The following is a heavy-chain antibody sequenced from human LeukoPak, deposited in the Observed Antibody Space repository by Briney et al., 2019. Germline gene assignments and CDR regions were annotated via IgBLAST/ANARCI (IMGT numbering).Heavy chain of an antibody. Sequence: GGSLRLSCAASGFTFDDYAMHWVRQAPGKGLEWVSGISWNSGSRGYADSVKGRFTISRDNAKNSLYLQMNSLRAEDTALYYCAKDSRGGYSPRNFDYWGQGTLVTVSS. V-gene: IGHV3-9*01. D-gene: IGHD6-13*01. CDR2: ISWNSGSR. J-gene: IGHJ4*02. CDR3: AKDSRGGYSPRNFDY. CDR1: GFTFDDYA.